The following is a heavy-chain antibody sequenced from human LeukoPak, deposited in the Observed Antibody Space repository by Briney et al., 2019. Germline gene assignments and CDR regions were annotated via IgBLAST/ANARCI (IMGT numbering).Heavy chain of an antibody. CDR2: IWYDGSIK. Sequence: GGSLRLSCAASGFAFSRYGMHWVRQAPDKGLEWVAVIWYDGSIKYYADSVKGRFTISKDNSKNTLDLQMNSLRAEDTAVYYCAKADEMNMDYWGQGTLVTVSS. CDR1: GFAFSRYG. J-gene: IGHJ4*02. CDR3: AKADEMNMDY. D-gene: IGHD2/OR15-2a*01. V-gene: IGHV3-33*06.